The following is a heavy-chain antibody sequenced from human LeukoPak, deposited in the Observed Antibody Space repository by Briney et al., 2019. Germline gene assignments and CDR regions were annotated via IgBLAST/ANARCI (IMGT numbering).Heavy chain of an antibody. CDR3: AKSAYHYYYYMDV. V-gene: IGHV3-23*01. J-gene: IGHJ6*03. CDR1: GFTFSSYS. CDR2: ISGSGGST. Sequence: PGGSLRLSCAASGFTFSSYSMTWVRQAPGKGLEWVSAISGSGGSTYYADSVKGRFTISRDNSKNTLYLQMNSLRAEDTAVYYCAKSAYHYYYYMDVWGKGTTVTVSS.